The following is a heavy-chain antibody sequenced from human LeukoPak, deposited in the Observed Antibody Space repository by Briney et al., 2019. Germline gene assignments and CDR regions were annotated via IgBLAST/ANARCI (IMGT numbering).Heavy chain of an antibody. V-gene: IGHV3-7*01. Sequence: PGGSLRLSCAASGFTFSSYWMSWVRQAPGKGLEWVANIKQDGSEKYYVDSVKGRFTISRDNAKNSLYLQMNSLRAEDTAVYHCARDHDFWSGLPPNYFDYWGQGTLVTVSS. D-gene: IGHD3-3*01. CDR1: GFTFSSYW. CDR3: ARDHDFWSGLPPNYFDY. CDR2: IKQDGSEK. J-gene: IGHJ4*02.